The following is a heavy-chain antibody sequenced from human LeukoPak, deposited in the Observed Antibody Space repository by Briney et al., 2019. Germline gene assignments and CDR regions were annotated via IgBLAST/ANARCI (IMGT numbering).Heavy chain of an antibody. J-gene: IGHJ4*02. V-gene: IGHV1-69*01. D-gene: IGHD2-2*01. CDR1: GGTFSSYA. Sequence: GSSVKVSCKASGGTFSSYAISWVRQAHGQGLEWMGGIIPIFGTANYAQKFQGRATITADESTSTAYMELSSLRSEDTAAHYCARRGDLGYCSSTSCYYDYWGQGTLVTVSS. CDR2: IIPIFGTA. CDR3: ARRGDLGYCSSTSCYYDY.